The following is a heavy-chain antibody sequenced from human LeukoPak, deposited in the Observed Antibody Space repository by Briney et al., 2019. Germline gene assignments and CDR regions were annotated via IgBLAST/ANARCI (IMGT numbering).Heavy chain of an antibody. CDR2: ISSNGGST. CDR1: GFTFSSYA. D-gene: IGHD1-26*01. J-gene: IGHJ5*02. CDR3: ARGFSGSHSQNWFDP. Sequence: PGGSLRLSCAASGFTFSSYAMHWVRQAPGKGLEYVSAISSNGGSTYYANSVKGRFTISRDNSKNTLYLQMGSLRAEDMAVYYCARGFSGSHSQNWFDPWGQGTLVTVSS. V-gene: IGHV3-64*01.